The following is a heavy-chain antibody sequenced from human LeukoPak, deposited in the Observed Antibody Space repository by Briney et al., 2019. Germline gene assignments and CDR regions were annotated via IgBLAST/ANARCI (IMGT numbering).Heavy chain of an antibody. CDR2: IYYSGST. J-gene: IGHJ4*02. D-gene: IGHD6-19*01. V-gene: IGHV4-39*02. CDR1: DGSSSSSSYY. CDR3: ARENVAGYYFDY. Sequence: PSETLSLTCTVSDGSSSSSSYYWGWIRQPPGKGLEWIANIYYSGSTYYNPSLKSRVTISVDTSKNQFSLKLSSVTAADTAVYYCARENVAGYYFDYWGQRTLVTVSS.